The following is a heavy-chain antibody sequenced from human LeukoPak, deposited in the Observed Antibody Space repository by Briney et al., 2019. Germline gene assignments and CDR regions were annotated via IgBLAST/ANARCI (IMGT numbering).Heavy chain of an antibody. CDR3: ARVSTNEGLFPDY. V-gene: IGHV4-59*01. CDR1: GGSISNYY. J-gene: IGHJ4*02. Sequence: SETLSFTCTVSGGSISNYYWSWIRQPPGKGLEWIGYIYYSGSTNYNPSLKSRVTMSVDTSKNQFSLKLSSVTAADTAVYYCARVSTNEGLFPDYWGQGTLVTVSP. D-gene: IGHD3-10*02. CDR2: IYYSGST.